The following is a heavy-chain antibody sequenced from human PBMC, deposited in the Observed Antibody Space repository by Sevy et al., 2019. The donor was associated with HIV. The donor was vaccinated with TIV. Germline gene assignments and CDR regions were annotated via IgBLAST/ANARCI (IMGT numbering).Heavy chain of an antibody. J-gene: IGHJ4*02. D-gene: IGHD6-19*01. Sequence: QLGGSLRLSCAASGLTFSTYGMHWVRQAPGKGLEWVAVISYDGSHKYYADSVKGRFTISRDNSKNTLYLQMNSLRLEDTAVYYCAKDAGYSIHWYPGYWGQGTLVTVSS. V-gene: IGHV3-30*18. CDR1: GLTFSTYG. CDR2: ISYDGSHK. CDR3: AKDAGYSIHWYPGY.